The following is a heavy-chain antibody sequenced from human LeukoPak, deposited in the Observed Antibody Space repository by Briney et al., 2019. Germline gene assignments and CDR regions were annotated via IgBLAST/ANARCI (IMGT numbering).Heavy chain of an antibody. CDR2: IYPGDSDT. Sequence: GESLKIPCKGSGYSFTSYWIGWVRQMPGKGLEWMGIIYPGDSDTRYNPSFQGQVTISADKSISTAYLQWSSLKASDTAMYYCARLREEGYSYGYVDYWGQGTLVTVSS. D-gene: IGHD5-18*01. J-gene: IGHJ4*02. CDR1: GYSFTSYW. V-gene: IGHV5-51*01. CDR3: ARLREEGYSYGYVDY.